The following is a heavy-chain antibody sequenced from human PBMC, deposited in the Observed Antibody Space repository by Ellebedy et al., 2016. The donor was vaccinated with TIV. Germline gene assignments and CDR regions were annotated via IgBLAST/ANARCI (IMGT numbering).Heavy chain of an antibody. CDR2: VSSDGNIK. CDR1: EFSFSTYV. J-gene: IGHJ4*02. V-gene: IGHV3-30*18. CDR3: AKGATILRSIVGS. D-gene: IGHD5-24*01. Sequence: PGGSLRLSCAASEFSFSTYVMHWVRQAPGKGLEWQALVSSDGNIKHYEDSVKGRFTISRDNSKNTLIVDMNSLRPEDTAVYYCAKGATILRSIVGSWGQGTLVSVSS.